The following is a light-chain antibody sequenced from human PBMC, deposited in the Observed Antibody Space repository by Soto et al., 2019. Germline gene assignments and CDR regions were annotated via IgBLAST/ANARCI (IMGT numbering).Light chain of an antibody. Sequence: DIQMTQSPSTLSASVGYRFTITCRASQSISSWLAWYQQKPGKAPKLLIYDASSLESGVPSRFSGSGSGTEFTLTISSLQPDDFATYYCQQYNSYSPKTFGQGTTGDIK. CDR2: DAS. V-gene: IGKV1-5*01. CDR1: QSISSW. J-gene: IGKJ1*01. CDR3: QQYNSYSPKT.